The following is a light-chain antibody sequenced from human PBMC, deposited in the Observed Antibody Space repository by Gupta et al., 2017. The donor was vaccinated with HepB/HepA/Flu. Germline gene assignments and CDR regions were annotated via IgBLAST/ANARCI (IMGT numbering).Light chain of an antibody. CDR3: QKHLRLTLWT. CDR2: CAS. V-gene: IGKV4-1*01. CDR1: QSVFYSPTGKCH. Sequence: IVLNHSPASLSLSLGERATISCKSSQSVFYSPTGKCHVAWFQQRPGQSPRLLVYCASTRKADVPDRCSGSGCGTDFTLTKNSREDEDAAMDYCQKHLRLTLWTFGQGTKVEIK. J-gene: IGKJ1*01.